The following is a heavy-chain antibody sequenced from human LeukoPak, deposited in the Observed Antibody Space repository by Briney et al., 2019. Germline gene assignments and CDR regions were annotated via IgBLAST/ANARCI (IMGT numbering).Heavy chain of an antibody. V-gene: IGHV3-53*01. D-gene: IGHD3-3*01. CDR2: IYSGGST. Sequence: GGSLRLSCAVSGFTVSSNYMNWVRQAPGKGLEWVSIIYSGGSTYYADSVKGRFTISRDNAKNSLYLQMNSLRAEDTAVYYCARARGYYDFWSGFLAIWGQGTMVTVSS. CDR3: ARARGYYDFWSGFLAI. J-gene: IGHJ3*02. CDR1: GFTVSSNY.